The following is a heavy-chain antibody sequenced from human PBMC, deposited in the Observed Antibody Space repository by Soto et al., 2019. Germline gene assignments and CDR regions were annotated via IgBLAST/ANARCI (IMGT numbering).Heavy chain of an antibody. J-gene: IGHJ3*02. CDR2: VYYSGST. V-gene: IGHV4-59*02. CDR3: ARENGYSAFDI. D-gene: IGHD3-22*01. CDR1: GASVTDYY. Sequence: SETLSLTCTVSGASVTDYYWSWIRQPPGKGLEWIGYVYYSGSTNYNPSLKSRVSIAVDTSKNYFSLTLISVTAADTALYYCARENGYSAFDIWGQGTMVT.